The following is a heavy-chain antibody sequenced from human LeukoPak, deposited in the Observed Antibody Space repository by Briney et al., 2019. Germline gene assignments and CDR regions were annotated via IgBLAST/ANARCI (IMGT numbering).Heavy chain of an antibody. CDR3: ARLPYCGGDCYPNWFDP. CDR1: GYSFASNW. Sequence: GESLKISCKGSGYSFASNWIGWVRQLPGKGLEFMGIIYPGDSDTRDSPSFQGQVTISADKSISTAYLQWNSLKASDIAMYYCARLPYCGGDCYPNWFDPWGQGTLVTVSS. V-gene: IGHV5-51*01. D-gene: IGHD2-21*02. J-gene: IGHJ5*02. CDR2: IYPGDSDT.